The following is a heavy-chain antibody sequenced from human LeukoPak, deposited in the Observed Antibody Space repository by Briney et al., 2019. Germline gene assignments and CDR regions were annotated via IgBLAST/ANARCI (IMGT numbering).Heavy chain of an antibody. D-gene: IGHD2-21*02. Sequence: SETLSLTCTVSGVSVSHEYWTWIRQPAGKGLEWIGRVYPGGATNYNFLLKSRVTMSLDASKNQFSLSLTSLTAADTAVYYCATYVTGSFSPYFDPWGQGTLATVSS. J-gene: IGHJ5*02. CDR3: ATYVTGSFSPYFDP. CDR1: GVSVSHEY. V-gene: IGHV4-4*07. CDR2: VYPGGAT.